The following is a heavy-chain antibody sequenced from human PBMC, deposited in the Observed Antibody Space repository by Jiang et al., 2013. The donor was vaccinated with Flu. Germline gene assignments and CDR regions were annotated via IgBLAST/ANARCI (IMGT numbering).Heavy chain of an antibody. CDR3: ARGSMQLVLY. J-gene: IGHJ4*02. CDR1: GGSISSSSYY. D-gene: IGHD6-6*01. V-gene: IGHV4-39*01. Sequence: GPGLVKPSETLSLTCTVSGGSISSSSYYWGWIRQPPGKGLEWIGSIYYSGSTYYNPSLKSRVTISVDTSKNQFSLKLSSVTAADTAVYYCARGSMQLVLYWGQGTLVTVSS. CDR2: IYYSGST.